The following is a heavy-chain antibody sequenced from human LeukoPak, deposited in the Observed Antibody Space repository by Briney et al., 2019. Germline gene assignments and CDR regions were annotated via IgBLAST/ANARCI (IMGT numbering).Heavy chain of an antibody. D-gene: IGHD3-10*02. CDR3: AGYYYVSFDP. J-gene: IGHJ5*02. Sequence: GRSLRLSCAASGFTFSSYSMNWVRQAPGKGLEWVSYISSSSSTIYYADSVKGRFTISRDNAKNSLYLQMNSLRAEDTAVYYCAGYYYVSFDPWGQGILVTVSS. CDR2: ISSSSSTI. V-gene: IGHV3-48*01. CDR1: GFTFSSYS.